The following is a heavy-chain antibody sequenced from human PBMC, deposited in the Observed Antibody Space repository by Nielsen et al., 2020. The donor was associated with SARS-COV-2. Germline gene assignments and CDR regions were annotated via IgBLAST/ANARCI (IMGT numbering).Heavy chain of an antibody. CDR2: IAHDGTTN. CDR1: GFTFNYP. D-gene: IGHD3-22*01. V-gene: IGHV3-30-3*01. CDR3: ARLWDDGYYFDTGPYDY. Sequence: GESLKISCAASGFTFNYPMHWVRQTPGKGLEWLAVIAHDGTTNYAESVKGRFTISRDNAKNTLYLQMNSLRAEDTAVYYCARLWDDGYYFDTGPYDYWGQGTVVTVSS. J-gene: IGHJ4*02.